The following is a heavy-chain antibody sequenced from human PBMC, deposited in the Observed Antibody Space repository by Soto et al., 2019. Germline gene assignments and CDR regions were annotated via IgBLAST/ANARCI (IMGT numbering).Heavy chain of an antibody. CDR2: ISTSGNTI. CDR3: ARSPLSSSWWVVDY. CDR1: EFSFSDYY. D-gene: IGHD6-13*01. Sequence: LRLSCAASEFSFSDYYMSWIRQAPGKGLEWVSYISTSGNTIYYADSVKGRFTISRDNAKNSLYLQMNSLRAEDTAVYYCARSPLSSSWWVVDYWGQGTLVTVSS. V-gene: IGHV3-11*01. J-gene: IGHJ4*02.